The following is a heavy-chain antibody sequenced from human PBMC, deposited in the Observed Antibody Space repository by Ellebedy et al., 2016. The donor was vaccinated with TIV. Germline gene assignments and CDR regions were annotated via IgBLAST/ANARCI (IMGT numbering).Heavy chain of an antibody. CDR3: ARRRCITTICSDAFDI. CDR1: GYSFTSYW. CDR2: IDPSDSYT. Sequence: PGGSLRLSCKGSGYSFTSYWISWVRQMPGKGLEWMGRIDPSDSYTNYSPSFQGHVTISTDKTIATAYLQWSSLKASDTAMYFCARRRCITTICSDAFDIWGQGTMVTVSS. V-gene: IGHV5-10-1*01. J-gene: IGHJ3*02. D-gene: IGHD2-2*01.